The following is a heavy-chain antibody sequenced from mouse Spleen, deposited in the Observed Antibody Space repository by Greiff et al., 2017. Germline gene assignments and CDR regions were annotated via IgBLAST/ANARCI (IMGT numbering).Heavy chain of an antibody. Sequence: EVKLMESGGGLVKPGGSLKLSCAASGFTFSSYAMSWVRQTPEKRLEWVATISSGGSYTYYPDSVKGRFTISRDNAKNTLYLQMSSLRSEDTAMYYCASPYDGYYGMDYWGQGTSVTVSS. V-gene: IGHV5-9-1*01. CDR3: ASPYDGYYGMDY. J-gene: IGHJ4*01. D-gene: IGHD2-3*01. CDR1: GFTFSSYA. CDR2: ISSGGSYT.